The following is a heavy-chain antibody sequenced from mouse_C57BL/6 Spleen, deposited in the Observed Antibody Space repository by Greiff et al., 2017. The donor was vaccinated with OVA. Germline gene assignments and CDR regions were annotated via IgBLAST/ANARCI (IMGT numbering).Heavy chain of an antibody. CDR2: IDPETGGT. J-gene: IGHJ2*01. CDR3: TGTLLGY. CDR1: GYTFTDYE. Sequence: QVQLQQSGAELVRPGASVTLSCKASGYTFTDYEMHWVKQTPVHGLEWIGAIDPETGGTAYNQKFKGKARLTADKSSSTAYMELRSLTSEDSAVYYCTGTLLGYWGQGTTLTVSS. V-gene: IGHV1-15*01. D-gene: IGHD2-10*01.